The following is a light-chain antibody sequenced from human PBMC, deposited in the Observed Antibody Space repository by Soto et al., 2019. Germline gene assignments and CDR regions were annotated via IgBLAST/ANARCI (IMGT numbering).Light chain of an antibody. J-gene: IGLJ2*01. CDR3: ATWDDRLSGVV. V-gene: IGLV1-47*02. CDR2: SND. Sequence: QSVLTQPPSASGNPGQRVTISCSGSSSNIETNDIYWHQQLPGSAPKLLIYSNDQRPSGVPDRFSASKSGTSASLAISGLRSEDEAEYFCATWDDRLSGVVFGGGTKLTVL. CDR1: SSNIETND.